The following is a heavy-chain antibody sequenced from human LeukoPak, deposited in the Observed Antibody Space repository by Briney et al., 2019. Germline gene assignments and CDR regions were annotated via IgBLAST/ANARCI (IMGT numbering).Heavy chain of an antibody. Sequence: GESLKISCKGSGYSFTSYWIVWVRQMPGKGLEWMGIIYPGDSDTRYSPSFQGQVTISADKSISTAYLQWSSLRASGTAMYFCARGLQNYFYGMDVWGQGTTVTVSS. J-gene: IGHJ6*02. V-gene: IGHV5-51*01. CDR2: IYPGDSDT. CDR3: ARGLQNYFYGMDV. D-gene: IGHD2-15*01. CDR1: GYSFTSYW.